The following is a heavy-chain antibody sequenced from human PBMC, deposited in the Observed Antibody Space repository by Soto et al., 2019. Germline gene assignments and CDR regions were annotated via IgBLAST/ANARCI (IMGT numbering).Heavy chain of an antibody. D-gene: IGHD1-1*01. CDR2: IYSGGST. CDR1: GFTVSSNY. J-gene: IGHJ6*04. CDR3: ARDRGISTPNYYYYGMDV. V-gene: IGHV3-53*02. Sequence: EVQLVETGGGLIQPGGSLRLSCAASGFTVSSNYMSWVRQAPGKGLEWVSVIYSGGSTYYADSVKGRFTISRDNSKNKLYLQMNSLRAEDTAVYYCARDRGISTPNYYYYGMDVWGKGTTVTVSS.